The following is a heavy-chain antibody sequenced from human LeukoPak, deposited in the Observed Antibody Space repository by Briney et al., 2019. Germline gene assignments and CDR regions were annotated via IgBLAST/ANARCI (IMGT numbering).Heavy chain of an antibody. CDR1: GGTFSSYT. Sequence: SVKVSCKASGGTFSSYTISWVRQAPGQGLEWMGRIIPILGIANYAQKFQGRVTITADESTSTAYMELSSLRSEDTAVYYCVAGSAFDIWGQGTMVTVSS. J-gene: IGHJ3*02. CDR3: VAGSAFDI. V-gene: IGHV1-69*02. CDR2: IIPILGIA. D-gene: IGHD6-19*01.